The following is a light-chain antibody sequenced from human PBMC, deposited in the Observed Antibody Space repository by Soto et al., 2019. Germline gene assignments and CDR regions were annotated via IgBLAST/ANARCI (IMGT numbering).Light chain of an antibody. J-gene: IGKJ1*01. Sequence: IQMTQSPSSFSASTGDRVTITCRASQGISSYLAWYQQKPGKAPKLLIYAASTLQSGVPSRFSGSGSGTDFTLTISCLQSEDFATYYCQQYYSYPHTFGQGTMVEIK. V-gene: IGKV1-8*01. CDR2: AAS. CDR3: QQYYSYPHT. CDR1: QGISSY.